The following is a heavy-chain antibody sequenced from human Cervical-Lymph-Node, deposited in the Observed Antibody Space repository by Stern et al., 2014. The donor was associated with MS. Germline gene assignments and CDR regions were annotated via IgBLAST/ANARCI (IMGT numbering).Heavy chain of an antibody. V-gene: IGHV3-21*01. CDR3: TNSGYDSFRLIDY. J-gene: IGHJ4*02. CDR2: ISSSSSNI. CDR1: GFTFSNYS. D-gene: IGHD5-12*01. Sequence: EVQLVESGGGLVKPGGSLRPSCAASGFTFSNYSMNWVRQAPGKGLEWVSFISSSSSNIYYADSVKGRFTISRDNAKNSLFLQMNSLRAEDTAVYYCTNSGYDSFRLIDYWGQGALVTVSS.